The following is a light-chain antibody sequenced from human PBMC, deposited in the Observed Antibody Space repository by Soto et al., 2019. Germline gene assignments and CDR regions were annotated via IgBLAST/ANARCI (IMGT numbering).Light chain of an antibody. CDR1: ESISNN. J-gene: IGKJ1*01. V-gene: IGKV3-15*01. CDR3: QQYNNWPGT. CDR2: GAA. Sequence: EIMMTQSPATLSVTPGERATLSCRAGESISNNLAWYQQKPGQAPRLLIYGAATRAAGIPARFSGRGSGTEFTLTISSLQSEDFGVYYCQQYNNWPGTFGQGTKVDI.